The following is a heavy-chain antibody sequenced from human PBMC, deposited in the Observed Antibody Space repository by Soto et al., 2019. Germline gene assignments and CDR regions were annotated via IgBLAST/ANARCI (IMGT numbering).Heavy chain of an antibody. V-gene: IGHV4-39*07. Sequence: SETLSLTCTVSGDSITSNSYFWAWIRQPPGKGLEWIGSIYYSGTTYYNPSLKSRVTISVDTSKNQFSLKLSSVTAADTAVYYCAGVVVAAIGNWLDPWGQGTLVTVSS. CDR1: GDSITSNSYF. CDR2: IYYSGTT. D-gene: IGHD2-15*01. J-gene: IGHJ5*02. CDR3: AGVVVAAIGNWLDP.